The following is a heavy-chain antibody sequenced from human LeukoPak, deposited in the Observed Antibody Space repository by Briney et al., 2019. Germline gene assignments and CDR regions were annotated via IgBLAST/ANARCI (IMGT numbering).Heavy chain of an antibody. D-gene: IGHD3-10*01. CDR1: GFTFSGSA. J-gene: IGHJ6*03. CDR2: IRSKANSYAT. CDR3: TRLGTHYYGSGSPRSYYYYYMDV. Sequence: GGSLRLSCAASGFTFSGSAMHWVRQASGKGLEWVGRIRSKANSYATAYAASVKGRFTISRDDSKNTAYLQMNSLKTEDTAVYYCTRLGTHYYGSGSPRSYYYYYMDVWGKGTTVTVSS. V-gene: IGHV3-73*01.